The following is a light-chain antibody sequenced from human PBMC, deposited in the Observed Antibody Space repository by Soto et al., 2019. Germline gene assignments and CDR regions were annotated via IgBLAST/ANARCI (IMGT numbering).Light chain of an antibody. V-gene: IGKV3-20*01. CDR2: GAS. CDR1: QSVSSSY. J-gene: IGKJ4*01. Sequence: EIVLTQSPGTLSLSPGERATLSCRASQSVSSSYLAWYQQKPGQAPRLLIYGASSRATGIPDRFSGSGSGPDFTLTISSLEPEDVATYYCQKYNSAPLTFGGGTKV. CDR3: QKYNSAPLT.